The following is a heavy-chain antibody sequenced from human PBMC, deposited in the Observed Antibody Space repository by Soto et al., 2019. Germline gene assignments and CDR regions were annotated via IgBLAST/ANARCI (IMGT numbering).Heavy chain of an antibody. CDR3: AKEGFPFDP. Sequence: PSETLSLTCNVSGGSVSSGSYYWSWIRQPPGKGLEWIGYIHYSGSTNYNPSLKSRVTMSVDTSKNQFSLKLSSVTAADTAVYYCAKEGFPFDPWGQGTLVTVSS. V-gene: IGHV4-61*01. CDR1: GGSVSSGSYY. J-gene: IGHJ5*02. D-gene: IGHD3-10*01. CDR2: IHYSGST.